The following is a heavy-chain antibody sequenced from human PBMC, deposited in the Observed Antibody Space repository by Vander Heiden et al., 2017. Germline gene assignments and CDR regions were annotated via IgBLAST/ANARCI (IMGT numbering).Heavy chain of an antibody. D-gene: IGHD5-12*01. J-gene: IGHJ4*02. CDR1: GGSINNYY. V-gene: IGHV4-59*01. Sequence: QVQLQESGPGLVKPSETLSLTCTVSGGSINNYYWSWIRQPPGKGLEWIGFIYSSGSTNYSPSLKSRITISLDTSKNQFSLKLSSVTAADTAVYFCARGFSGYTFDSWGQGTLVTVSS. CDR3: ARGFSGYTFDS. CDR2: IYSSGST.